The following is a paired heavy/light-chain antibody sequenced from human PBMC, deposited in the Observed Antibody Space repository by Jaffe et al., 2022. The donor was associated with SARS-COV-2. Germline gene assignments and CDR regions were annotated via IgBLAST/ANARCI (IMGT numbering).Heavy chain of an antibody. CDR3: AKESQYFAARPDGGLDY. D-gene: IGHD6-6*01. CDR1: GFTFNSYA. CDR2: ISGSGSDR. V-gene: IGHV3-23*01. J-gene: IGHJ4*02. Sequence: EVQLLESGGALVQPGGSLRLSCAASGFTFNSYAMSWVRQAPGKGLEWVSDISGSGSDRNHADSVKGRFTISRDNSRNTLYLQMNSLRAEDTAIYYCAKESQYFAARPDGGLDYWGQGTLVTVSS.
Light chain of an antibody. J-gene: IGLJ3*02. V-gene: IGLV5-45*02. Sequence: QAVLTQPSSLSASPGASASLTCTLRSGINVGTYRIYWYQQKPGSPPQFLLGYRSDSDRQKGSGVPSRFSGSKDASANAGILLISGLQSVDEADYYCMIWHSGAWVFGGGTKLTVL. CDR2: YRSDSDR. CDR1: SGINVGTYR. CDR3: MIWHSGAWV.